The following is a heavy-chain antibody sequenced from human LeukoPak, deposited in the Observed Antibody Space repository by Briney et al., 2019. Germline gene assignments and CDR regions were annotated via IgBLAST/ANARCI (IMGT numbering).Heavy chain of an antibody. CDR2: ISSSSSTI. CDR1: GFTFSSYS. CDR3: ARGGAIVVVSRDPSDY. Sequence: QPGGSLRLSCAASGFTFSSYSMNWVRQAPGKGLEWVSYISSSSSTIYYADSVKGRFTISRDNAKNSLYLQMNSLRAEDTAVYYCARGGAIVVVSRDPSDYWGQGTLVTVSS. J-gene: IGHJ4*02. V-gene: IGHV3-48*04. D-gene: IGHD3-22*01.